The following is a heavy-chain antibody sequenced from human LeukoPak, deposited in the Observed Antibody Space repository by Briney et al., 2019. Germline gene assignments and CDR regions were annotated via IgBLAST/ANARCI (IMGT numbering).Heavy chain of an antibody. V-gene: IGHV3-21*01. CDR1: GFTFSSYS. CDR3: ARGRVGATTGFDY. J-gene: IGHJ4*02. Sequence: GGSLRLSCAASGFTFSSYSMNWVHQAPGKGLEWVSSISSSSSYIYYADSVKGRFTISRDNAKNSLYLQMNSLRAEDTAVYYCARGRVGATTGFDYWGQGTLVTVSS. CDR2: ISSSSSYI. D-gene: IGHD1-26*01.